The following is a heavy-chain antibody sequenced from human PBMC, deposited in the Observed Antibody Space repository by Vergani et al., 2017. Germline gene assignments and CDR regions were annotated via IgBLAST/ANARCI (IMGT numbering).Heavy chain of an antibody. D-gene: IGHD1-26*01. Sequence: QVQLQQWGAGLLKPSETLSLTCAVYGGSFSGYYWSWIRQPPGKGLEWIGEINHSGSTNYNPSLKSRVTISVDTSKNQSSLKLSSVTAADTAVYYCARVIVGATVDAFDIWGQGTMVTVSS. V-gene: IGHV4-34*01. CDR2: INHSGST. J-gene: IGHJ3*02. CDR3: ARVIVGATVDAFDI. CDR1: GGSFSGYY.